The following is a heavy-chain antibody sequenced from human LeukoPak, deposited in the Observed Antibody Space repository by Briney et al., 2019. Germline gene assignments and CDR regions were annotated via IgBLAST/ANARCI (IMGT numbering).Heavy chain of an antibody. CDR2: IYSSGST. D-gene: IGHD3-10*01. Sequence: PSETLSLTGAVYGGSFSGYYWGWIRQPPGKTLEWIGSIYSSGSTYYNSSLKSRVIILIDTAKNHFSLNLSSVTAADTAVYYCARSDGYGLVGIWGQGTMVTVSS. J-gene: IGHJ3*02. CDR1: GGSFSGYY. V-gene: IGHV4-34*01. CDR3: ARSDGYGLVGI.